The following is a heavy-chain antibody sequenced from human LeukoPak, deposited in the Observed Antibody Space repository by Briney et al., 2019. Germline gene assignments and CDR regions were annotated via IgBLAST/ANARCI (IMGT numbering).Heavy chain of an antibody. Sequence: GRSLRLSCAASGFTFSSYGMHWVRQAPGKGLEWVAVISYDGSNKYYADSVKGRFTISRDNSKNTLYLQMNSLRAEDTAVYYCARIQGPYYYYGMDVWGQGTTVTVSS. V-gene: IGHV3-30*03. CDR3: ARIQGPYYYYGMDV. CDR1: GFTFSSYG. J-gene: IGHJ6*02. CDR2: ISYDGSNK.